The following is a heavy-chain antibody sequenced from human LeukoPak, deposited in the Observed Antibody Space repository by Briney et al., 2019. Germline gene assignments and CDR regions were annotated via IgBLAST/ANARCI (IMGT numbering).Heavy chain of an antibody. J-gene: IGHJ3*02. CDR3: AARIGYCSSTSCYRNAFDI. Sequence: LGESLKISCKGSGYSFTSYWIGWVRQMPGKGLEWMGIIYPGDSDTRYSPSFQGQVTISADKSISTAYLQWSSLKASDTAMYYCAARIGYCSSTSCYRNAFDIWGQGTMVTVSS. D-gene: IGHD2-2*03. CDR1: GYSFTSYW. V-gene: IGHV5-51*01. CDR2: IYPGDSDT.